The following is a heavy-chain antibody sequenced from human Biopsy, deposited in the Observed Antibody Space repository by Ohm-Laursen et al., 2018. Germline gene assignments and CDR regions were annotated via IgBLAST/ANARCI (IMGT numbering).Heavy chain of an antibody. D-gene: IGHD2-8*01. CDR2: INCKTGAT. CDR1: SYTFTDYN. Sequence: GASVKVSCKASSYTFTDYNIHWMRQAPGQGLEWLGYINCKTGATNYAQKFQGTVTMTRDTSISTAYLALGSLRSADTAIYYCARDPLNGHKRFDYWGQGSLVTASS. CDR3: ARDPLNGHKRFDY. J-gene: IGHJ4*02. V-gene: IGHV1-2*02.